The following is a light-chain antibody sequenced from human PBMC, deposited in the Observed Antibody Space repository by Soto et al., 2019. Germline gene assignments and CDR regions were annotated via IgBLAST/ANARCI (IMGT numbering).Light chain of an antibody. CDR3: QQFQKWPLT. CDR1: QSVSSSY. V-gene: IGKV3-20*01. CDR2: GAS. J-gene: IGKJ4*01. Sequence: EIVLTQSPGTLSLSPGERATLSCRASQSVSSSYLAWYQQKPGQAPRLLIYGASSRATGIPDRFSGSGSGTEFTLTISSLQSEDFAVYYCQQFQKWPLTFGGGTNVEIK.